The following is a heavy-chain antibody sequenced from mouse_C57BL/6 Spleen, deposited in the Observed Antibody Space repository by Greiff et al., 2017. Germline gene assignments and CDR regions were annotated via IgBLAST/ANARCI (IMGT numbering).Heavy chain of an antibody. Sequence: VQLQQPGTELVKPGASVKLSCKASGYTFTSYWMHWVKQRPGQGLEWIGNINPSNGGTNYNEKFKSKATLTVDKSSSTAYMQLSSLTSEDSAVYDCARITVVAWYFDVWGTGTTVTVSS. J-gene: IGHJ1*03. V-gene: IGHV1-53*01. D-gene: IGHD1-1*01. CDR2: INPSNGGT. CDR3: ARITVVAWYFDV. CDR1: GYTFTSYW.